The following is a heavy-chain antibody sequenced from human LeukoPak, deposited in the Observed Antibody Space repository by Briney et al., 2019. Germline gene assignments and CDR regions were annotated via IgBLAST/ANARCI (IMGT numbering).Heavy chain of an antibody. CDR3: ATLSSGGSGSYHHY. CDR1: GFTYSNFG. Sequence: GGSLRLSCASSGFTYSNFGMSWVRQAPGKGLEWVSSISAGGSGTYFADSVKGRFRISRDNSKSTLFLQMNSLRVEDTAIYYCATLSSGGSGSYHHYWGQGTMVTVSS. J-gene: IGHJ4*02. D-gene: IGHD3-10*01. CDR2: ISAGGSGT. V-gene: IGHV3-23*01.